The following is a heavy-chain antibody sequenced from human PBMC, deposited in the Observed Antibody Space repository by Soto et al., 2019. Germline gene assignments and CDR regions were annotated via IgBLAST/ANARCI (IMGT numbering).Heavy chain of an antibody. D-gene: IGHD3-3*01. CDR1: GGTFSSYA. CDR2: IIPIFGTA. V-gene: IGHV1-69*01. J-gene: IGHJ6*02. CDR3: AKNRRITIFGVAPGDMDV. Sequence: KVSCKASGGTFSSYAISWVRQAPGQGLEWMGGIIPIFGTANYAQKFQGRVTITADESTSTAYMELSSLRSEDTAVYYCAKNRRITIFGVAPGDMDVWGQGTTVTV.